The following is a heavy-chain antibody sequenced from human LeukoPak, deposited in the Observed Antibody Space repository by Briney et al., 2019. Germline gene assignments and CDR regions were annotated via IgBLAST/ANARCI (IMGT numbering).Heavy chain of an antibody. CDR2: IIPIFGTA. CDR3: ARDSTYYYDSSGYYLLNYYGMDV. V-gene: IGHV1-69*13. J-gene: IGHJ6*02. D-gene: IGHD3-22*01. CDR1: GGTFSSYA. Sequence: ASVKVSCTASGGTFSSYAISWVRQAPGQGLEWMGGIIPIFGTANYAQKFQGRVTITADESTSTAYMELSSLRSEDTAVYYCARDSTYYYDSSGYYLLNYYGMDVWGQGTTVTVSS.